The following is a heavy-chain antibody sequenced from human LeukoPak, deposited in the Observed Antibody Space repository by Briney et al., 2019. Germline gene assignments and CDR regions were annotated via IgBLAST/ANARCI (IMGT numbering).Heavy chain of an antibody. J-gene: IGHJ4*02. CDR2: IYTSGST. CDR3: ARDHGRSSSSGIDY. Sequence: SETLSLTCTVSGGSISSGSYYWRWIRQPAGKGLEWIGRIYTSGSTNYNPSLKSRVTISVDTSKNQFSLKLSSVTAADTAVYYCARDHGRSSSSGIDYWGQGPLVTVSS. D-gene: IGHD6-6*01. CDR1: GGSISSGSYY. V-gene: IGHV4-61*02.